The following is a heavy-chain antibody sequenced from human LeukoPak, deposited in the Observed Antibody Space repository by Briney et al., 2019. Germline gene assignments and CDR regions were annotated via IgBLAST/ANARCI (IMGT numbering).Heavy chain of an antibody. CDR2: ISWNSGSI. V-gene: IGHV3-9*01. J-gene: IGHJ3*02. CDR3: AKDQDYGGNSESAFDI. Sequence: PGGSLRLSCAASGFTFDDYAMHWVRQAPGKGLEWVSGISWNSGSIGYADSVKGRFTISRDNAKNSLYLQMNSLRAEDTALYYCAKDQDYGGNSESAFDIWGQGTMVTVSS. CDR1: GFTFDDYA. D-gene: IGHD4-23*01.